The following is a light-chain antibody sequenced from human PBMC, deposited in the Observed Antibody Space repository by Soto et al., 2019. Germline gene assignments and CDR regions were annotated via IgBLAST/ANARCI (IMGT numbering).Light chain of an antibody. CDR3: QQYNNWPRM. CDR2: GAS. J-gene: IGKJ1*01. Sequence: EIVMTQSPATLSVSPGERATLSRRASPNVSSNLAWYQQKPGQAPRLLIYGASTRATGIPARFSGSGSGTEFPLTISSLRSEDFAVYYCQQYNNWPRMFGQGTKLEI. V-gene: IGKV3-15*01. CDR1: PNVSSN.